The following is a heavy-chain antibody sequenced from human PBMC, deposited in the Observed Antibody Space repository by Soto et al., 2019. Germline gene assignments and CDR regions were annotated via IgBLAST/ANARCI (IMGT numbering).Heavy chain of an antibody. J-gene: IGHJ4*02. CDR1: GGSFSGYY. CDR2: INHSGST. D-gene: IGHD4-17*01. V-gene: IGHV4-34*01. CDR3: AIDLPDDYGDYMGY. Sequence: SETLSLTCAVYGGSFSGYYWSWIRQPPGKGLEWIGEINHSGSTNYNPSLKSRVTISVDTSKNQFSLKLSSVTAADTAVYYCAIDLPDDYGDYMGYWGQGTLVTVSS.